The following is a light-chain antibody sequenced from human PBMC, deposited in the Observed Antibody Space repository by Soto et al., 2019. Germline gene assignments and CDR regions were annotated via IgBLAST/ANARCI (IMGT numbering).Light chain of an antibody. Sequence: DIQMTQSPSTLSASVGDRVTITCRASQSISSWLAWYQQKPGKAPEVLIFKASSLESGVPSRFSGSGSGTDFTLTISSLQPDDFATYYCQEYSSYWTFGQGTKVDIK. V-gene: IGKV1-5*03. J-gene: IGKJ1*01. CDR1: QSISSW. CDR2: KAS. CDR3: QEYSSYWT.